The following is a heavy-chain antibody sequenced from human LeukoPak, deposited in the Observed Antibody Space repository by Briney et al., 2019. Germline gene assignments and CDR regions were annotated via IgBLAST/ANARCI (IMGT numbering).Heavy chain of an antibody. CDR3: ATLPVRGVINI. CDR2: IQSKTDGGTT. Sequence: PGGALRVSCVASGFTFSNTWLNWVRQAPGKGLEWVGRIQSKTDGGTTEYAAPVTGRFTISTDDSKTTLYLQMNSLKTEDTAVYYCATLPVRGVINIWGQGTLVTVSS. D-gene: IGHD3-10*01. V-gene: IGHV3-15*01. J-gene: IGHJ4*02. CDR1: GFTFSNTW.